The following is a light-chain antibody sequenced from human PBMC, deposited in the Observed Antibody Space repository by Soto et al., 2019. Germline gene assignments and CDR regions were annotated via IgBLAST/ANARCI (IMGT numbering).Light chain of an antibody. J-gene: IGKJ5*01. CDR3: QLSQQRSSWPPIA. CDR2: DAS. V-gene: IGKV3-11*01. Sequence: DIVLTQSPATLSLSPGNRVTLSCRANERISHSLAWYQQRPGQAPRILIYDASFRATGIPERFSRSGSGTDFTLSISSLEPEDFAVYYCQLSQQRSSWPPIAFGQGTRLDLK. CDR1: ERISHS.